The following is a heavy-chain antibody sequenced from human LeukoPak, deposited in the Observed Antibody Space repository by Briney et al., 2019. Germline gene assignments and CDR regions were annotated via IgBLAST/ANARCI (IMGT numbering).Heavy chain of an antibody. CDR3: ATAAKGGMVGATYYFEY. V-gene: IGHV4-38-2*02. CDR1: GYSINSGYF. Sequence: SETLSLTCTVSGYSINSGYFWGWVRQPPGKGPEWIGSIYHSGSTYYNPSLKGRVTISVDTSKNQFSLKLSSVTAADTAVYYCATAAKGGMVGATYYFEYWGQGALVTVSS. D-gene: IGHD1-26*01. J-gene: IGHJ4*02. CDR2: IYHSGST.